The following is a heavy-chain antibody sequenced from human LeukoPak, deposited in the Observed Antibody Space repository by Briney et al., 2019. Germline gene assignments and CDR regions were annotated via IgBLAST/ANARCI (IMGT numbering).Heavy chain of an antibody. J-gene: IGHJ3*02. CDR3: ARESTRAPAQLGILERWAFDI. CDR1: GGSISSGGYY. D-gene: IGHD7-27*01. CDR2: IYHSGST. Sequence: SETLTLTCTVSGGSISSGGYYWSWIRQPPGKGLEWIGYIYHSGSTYYNPSLKSRVTISVDRSKNQFSLKLSSVTAADTAVYYCARESTRAPAQLGILERWAFDIWGQGTMVTVSS. V-gene: IGHV4-30-2*01.